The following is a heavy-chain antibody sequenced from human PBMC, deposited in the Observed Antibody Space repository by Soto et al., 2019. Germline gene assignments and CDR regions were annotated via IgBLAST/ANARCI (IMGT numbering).Heavy chain of an antibody. CDR3: ERGRKGYRSNCYVD. Sequence: SGTXSLSCAVYGVSFSVNWVIWIRHPPGRGLEWIGEVNHSGSTDYNASLKSRVTISLDTSKSQFSLKLSSVTAADTAVYYCERGRKGYRSNCYVDWGQGTQVTVSS. V-gene: IGHV4-34*01. J-gene: IGHJ4*02. CDR1: GVSFSVNW. D-gene: IGHD6-13*01. CDR2: VNHSGST.